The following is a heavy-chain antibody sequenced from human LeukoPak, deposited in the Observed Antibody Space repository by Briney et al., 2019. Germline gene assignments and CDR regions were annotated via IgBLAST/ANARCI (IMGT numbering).Heavy chain of an antibody. CDR3: ARVRSSSHPGDVFDI. Sequence: SETLSLTCAVYGGSFSGYYWSWIRQPPGKGLEWIGEINHSGSTNYNPSLKSRVTISVDTSKNQFSLKLSSVTAADTAVYYCARVRSSSHPGDVFDIWGQGTMVTVSS. V-gene: IGHV4-34*01. CDR1: GGSFSGYY. CDR2: INHSGST. D-gene: IGHD6-6*01. J-gene: IGHJ3*02.